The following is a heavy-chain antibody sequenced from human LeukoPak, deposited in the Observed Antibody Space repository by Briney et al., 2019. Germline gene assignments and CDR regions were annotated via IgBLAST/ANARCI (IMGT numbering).Heavy chain of an antibody. Sequence: SETLSLTCAVYGGSFSGYYWSWIRQPPGKGLEWIGEINHSGSTNYNPSLKSRVTISVDTSKNQFSLKLSSVTAADTAVYYCARGRYYDSSGYWAYYYYYMDVWGKGTTVTVSS. CDR1: GGSFSGYY. CDR2: INHSGST. J-gene: IGHJ6*03. D-gene: IGHD3-22*01. CDR3: ARGRYYDSSGYWAYYYYYMDV. V-gene: IGHV4-34*01.